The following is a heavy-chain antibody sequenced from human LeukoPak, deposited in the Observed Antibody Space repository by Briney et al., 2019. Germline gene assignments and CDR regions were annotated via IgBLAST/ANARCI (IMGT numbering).Heavy chain of an antibody. J-gene: IGHJ6*03. CDR1: GFTLSNYN. D-gene: IGHD3-10*01. CDR2: ISSSSSYI. Sequence: KTGGSLRLSCAASGFTLSNYNMNWVRQAPGKGLEWVSSISSSSSYIYYADSVKGRFTISRDNAKNSLYLQMNSLRAEDTAVYYCARSELGYNYHYMDVWGKGTTVTISS. CDR3: ARSELGYNYHYMDV. V-gene: IGHV3-21*01.